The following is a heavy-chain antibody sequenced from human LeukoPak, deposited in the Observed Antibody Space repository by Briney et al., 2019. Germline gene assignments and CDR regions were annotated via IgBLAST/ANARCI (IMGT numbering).Heavy chain of an antibody. CDR2: IYYSGST. Sequence: PSETLSLTCTVSGGSISSGGYYWSWIRQHPGKGPEWIGYIYYSGSTYYNPSLKSRVTISVDTSKNQFSLKLSSVTAADTAVYYCARVVTGLASRFDPWGQGTLVTVSS. CDR1: GGSISSGGYY. V-gene: IGHV4-31*03. CDR3: ARVVTGLASRFDP. D-gene: IGHD2-21*02. J-gene: IGHJ5*02.